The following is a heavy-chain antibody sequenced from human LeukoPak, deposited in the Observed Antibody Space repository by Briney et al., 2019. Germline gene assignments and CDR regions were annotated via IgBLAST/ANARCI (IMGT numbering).Heavy chain of an antibody. CDR1: GFTFSSYG. CDR3: AIGPPRRLVLLGY. D-gene: IGHD4/OR15-4a*01. Sequence: GGSLRLSCAASGFTFSSYGMHWVRQAPGKGLEWVAVIWYDGSNKYYADSVKGRFTISRDNSKNTLYLRMNSLRAEDTAVYYCAIGPPRRLVLLGYWGQGTLSPYPQ. V-gene: IGHV3-33*01. J-gene: IGHJ4*02. CDR2: IWYDGSNK.